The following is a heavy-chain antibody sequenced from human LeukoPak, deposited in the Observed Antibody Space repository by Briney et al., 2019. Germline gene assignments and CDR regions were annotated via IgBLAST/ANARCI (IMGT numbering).Heavy chain of an antibody. D-gene: IGHD6-13*01. CDR3: AREPIAASYGMAV. V-gene: IGHV1-69*04. Sequence: SVKVSGKASGGIFSNYGTSWVRQAPGQGLEWLGRIIPVLDVANYAQKFQGRVSITADKSTTTAYMELSSLRFEDTAVYYCAREPIAASYGMAVWGQGTTVTVSS. J-gene: IGHJ6*02. CDR1: GGIFSNYG. CDR2: IIPVLDVA.